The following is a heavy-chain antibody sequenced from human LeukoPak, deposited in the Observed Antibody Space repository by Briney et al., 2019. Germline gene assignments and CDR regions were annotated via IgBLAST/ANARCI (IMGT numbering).Heavy chain of an antibody. J-gene: IGHJ3*02. D-gene: IGHD6-6*01. CDR3: ARFWSSSSGRSAFDI. V-gene: IGHV4-59*01. CDR1: GGSISNYY. Sequence: SETLSLTCTVSGGSISNYYWSWIRQPPGKGLEWIGYIYYSGSTNYNPSLKSRLTISVDTSKNQFSLKLSSVTAADTAVYYCARFWSSSSGRSAFDIWGQGTMVTVSS. CDR2: IYYSGST.